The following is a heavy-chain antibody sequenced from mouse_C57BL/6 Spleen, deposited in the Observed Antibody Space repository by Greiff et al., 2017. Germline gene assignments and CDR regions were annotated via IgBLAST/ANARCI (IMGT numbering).Heavy chain of an antibody. J-gene: IGHJ2*01. CDR2: IDPSDSYT. D-gene: IGHD3-2*02. CDR1: GYTFTSYW. Sequence: QVHVKQPGAELVMPGASVKLSCKASGYTFTSYWMHWVKQRPGQGLEWIGEIDPSDSYTNYNQKFKGKSTLTVDKSSSTAYMQLSSLTSEDSAVYYCAREDSSVFDYWGQGTTLTVSS. V-gene: IGHV1-69*01. CDR3: AREDSSVFDY.